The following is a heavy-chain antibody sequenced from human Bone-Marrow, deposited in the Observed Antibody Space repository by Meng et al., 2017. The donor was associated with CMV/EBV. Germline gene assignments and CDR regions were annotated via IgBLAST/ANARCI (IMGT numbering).Heavy chain of an antibody. J-gene: IGHJ6*02. CDR1: GFTFDDYT. CDR2: ISWDGGST. V-gene: IGHV3-43*01. CDR3: ARGGYSGYDYEHGMDV. D-gene: IGHD5-12*01. Sequence: GESLKISCAASGFTFDDYTMHWVRQAPGKGLEWVSLISWDGGSTYYADSVKGRFTISRDNSKNTLYLQMNSLRAEDTAVYYCARGGYSGYDYEHGMDVWGQGTTVTVSS.